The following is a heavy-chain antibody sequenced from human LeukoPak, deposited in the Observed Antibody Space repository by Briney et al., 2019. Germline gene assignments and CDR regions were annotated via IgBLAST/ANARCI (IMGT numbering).Heavy chain of an antibody. Sequence: PGGSLRLSCAASGFTFNNYGMHWVRQAPGKGLEWVSVIYSGGSTYYADSVKGRFTISRDNSKNTLYLQMNSLRAEDTAVYYCAREVLAAAGTYYYYMDVWGKGTTVTISS. CDR1: GFTFNNYG. CDR3: AREVLAAAGTYYYYMDV. D-gene: IGHD6-13*01. V-gene: IGHV3-66*01. CDR2: IYSGGST. J-gene: IGHJ6*03.